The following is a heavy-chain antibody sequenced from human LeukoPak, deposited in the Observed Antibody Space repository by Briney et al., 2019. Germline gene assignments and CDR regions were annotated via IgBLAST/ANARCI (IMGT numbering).Heavy chain of an antibody. CDR3: ARQGSGWSGAFDF. CDR1: GGSIKSSSYY. J-gene: IGHJ4*02. V-gene: IGHV4-39*01. Sequence: SETLSLTCTVSGGSIKSSSYYWGWIRQPPGKGLEWIANIYYSGTTYYNPSLKSRVTTSVDTSKNHFSLRLNSVTAADTAVYYCARQGSGWSGAFDFWGQGTLITVSS. D-gene: IGHD6-19*01. CDR2: IYYSGTT.